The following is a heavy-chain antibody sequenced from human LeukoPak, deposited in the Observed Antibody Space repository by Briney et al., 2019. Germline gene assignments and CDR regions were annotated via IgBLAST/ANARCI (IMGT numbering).Heavy chain of an antibody. V-gene: IGHV3-23*01. Sequence: GGSLRLSCAASGFTFSSYAMSWVRQAPGKGLEWVSDISGSGASTYYADSVKGRFTISRDNSKNTLCLQMNSLRAEDTAVYYCAKKYNTGLDPWGQGTLVTVSS. CDR3: AKKYNTGLDP. D-gene: IGHD1-14*01. J-gene: IGHJ5*02. CDR2: ISGSGAST. CDR1: GFTFSSYA.